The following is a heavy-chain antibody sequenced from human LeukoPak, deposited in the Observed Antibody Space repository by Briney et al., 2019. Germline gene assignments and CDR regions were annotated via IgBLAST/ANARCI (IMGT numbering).Heavy chain of an antibody. Sequence: PGGSLRLSCAASGFTFSDYYMSWIRQAPGKGLEWVSYISSSGSTIYYADSVKGRFTISRDNAKNSLYLQMNSLRAEDTAVYYCAAETTMVRGVLVDYWGQGTLVTVSS. V-gene: IGHV3-11*01. CDR2: ISSSGSTI. D-gene: IGHD3-10*01. CDR1: GFTFSDYY. J-gene: IGHJ4*02. CDR3: AAETTMVRGVLVDY.